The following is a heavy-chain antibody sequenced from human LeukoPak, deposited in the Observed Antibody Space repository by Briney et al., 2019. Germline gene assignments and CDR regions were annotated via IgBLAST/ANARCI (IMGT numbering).Heavy chain of an antibody. J-gene: IGHJ5*02. CDR1: GFTVSTNC. Sequence: GGSLRLSCAASGFTVSTNCMTWVRQAPGKGLEWVSTIYSGGTTYYADSVMGRFTISRHNSRNTLYLQMNSLRAEDTAVYYCARVDTVMAYYSDLWGQGTLVTVSS. CDR3: ARVDTVMAYYSDL. CDR2: IYSGGTT. D-gene: IGHD5-18*01. V-gene: IGHV3-53*04.